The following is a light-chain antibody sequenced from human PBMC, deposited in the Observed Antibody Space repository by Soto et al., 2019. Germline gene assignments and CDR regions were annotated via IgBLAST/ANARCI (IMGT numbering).Light chain of an antibody. CDR3: QQRSNWPLT. V-gene: IGKV3-11*01. J-gene: IGKJ4*01. CDR2: DAS. Sequence: EIVLTQSPATLSLSPGERATLSCRASQSVSSYLAWYQQKPGQAPRLLIYDASNRATGIPARFSGSGSGTDFTLTSSSLEPEDFAVYYCQQRSNWPLTFGVGTKVEIK. CDR1: QSVSSY.